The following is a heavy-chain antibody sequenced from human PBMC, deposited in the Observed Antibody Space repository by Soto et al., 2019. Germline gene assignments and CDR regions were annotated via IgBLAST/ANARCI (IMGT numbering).Heavy chain of an antibody. CDR2: EYSGST. CDR3: PTFTSDGVGRGH. Sequence: QVQLQESGPGLVKPSETLSLTCTISGASISRDHWNWIRQPPGKALEWIGEYSGSTNYNPSLKSRVTISVDTSKNQCPLKLCSVAAASPAVYFCPTFTSDGVGRGHWGLGTLVTVSS. CDR1: GASISRDH. J-gene: IGHJ4*02. D-gene: IGHD2-2*01. V-gene: IGHV4-59*08.